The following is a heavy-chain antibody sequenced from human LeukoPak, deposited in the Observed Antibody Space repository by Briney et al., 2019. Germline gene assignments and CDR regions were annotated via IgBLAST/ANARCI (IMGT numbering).Heavy chain of an antibody. CDR3: AREGPYSSGYLDY. CDR2: IYYSGST. CDR1: GGSISSYY. D-gene: IGHD3-22*01. Sequence: PSETLSLTCTVSGGSISSYYWSWIRQPPGKGLEWIGYIYYSGSTNYNPSLKSRVTISVDTSKNQFSLKLSSVTAADTAVYYCAREGPYSSGYLDYWGQGTLVTVSS. V-gene: IGHV4-59*01. J-gene: IGHJ4*02.